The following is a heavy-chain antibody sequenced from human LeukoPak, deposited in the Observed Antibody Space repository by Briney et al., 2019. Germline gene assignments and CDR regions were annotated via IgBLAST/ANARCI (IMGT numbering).Heavy chain of an antibody. D-gene: IGHD5-24*01. CDR2: IYAIGTT. V-gene: IGHV3-66*01. Sequence: PGGSLRLSCAASGFTFSDHHMDWVRQAPGKGLEWVSLIYAIGTTYYADSVKGRFTISRDNSKNTVYLQMNSLRAEDTAVYYCARGSATATIQLDNWGQGTLVIVSS. CDR3: ARGSATATIQLDN. CDR1: GFTFSDHH. J-gene: IGHJ4*02.